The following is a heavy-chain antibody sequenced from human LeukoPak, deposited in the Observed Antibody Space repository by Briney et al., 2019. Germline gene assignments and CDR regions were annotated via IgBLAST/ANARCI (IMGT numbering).Heavy chain of an antibody. CDR2: IYYSGST. CDR1: GGSISSYY. Sequence: SETLSLTCTVSGGSISSYYWSWIRQPPGKGLDWFGYIYYSGSTNYNPSLKSRVTISVDTSKNQFSLKLSSVTAADTAVYYCARIAVAGTDFDYWGQGTLVTVSS. V-gene: IGHV4-59*01. J-gene: IGHJ4*02. CDR3: ARIAVAGTDFDY. D-gene: IGHD6-19*01.